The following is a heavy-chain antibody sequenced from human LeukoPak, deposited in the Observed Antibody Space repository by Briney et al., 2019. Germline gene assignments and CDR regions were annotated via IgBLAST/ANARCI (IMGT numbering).Heavy chain of an antibody. J-gene: IGHJ4*02. Sequence: GASVKVSCKASGGTFSSYAISWVRQAPGQGLEWMGGIIPIFGTANYAQNSQGRVTITTDEYTSTAYMALSSLRSEDTAVYYCANEESIAVAGTSYFDYWGQGTLVTVSS. CDR3: ANEESIAVAGTSYFDY. V-gene: IGHV1-69*05. D-gene: IGHD6-19*01. CDR2: IIPIFGTA. CDR1: GGTFSSYA.